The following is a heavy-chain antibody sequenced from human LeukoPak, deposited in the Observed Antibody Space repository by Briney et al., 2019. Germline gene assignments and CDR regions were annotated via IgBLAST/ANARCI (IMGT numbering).Heavy chain of an antibody. V-gene: IGHV4-59*01. J-gene: IGHJ3*02. D-gene: IGHD5-18*01. Sequence: SGPTLVNPSETLSLTGTVSGGSISSYYWSWIRQPPGKGLEWIGYIYYSGSTNYNPSLKSRVTISVDTSKNQFSLKLSSVTAADTAVYYCARDMGYSYGHIPGDAFDIWGQGTMVTVSS. CDR3: ARDMGYSYGHIPGDAFDI. CDR1: GGSISSYY. CDR2: IYYSGST.